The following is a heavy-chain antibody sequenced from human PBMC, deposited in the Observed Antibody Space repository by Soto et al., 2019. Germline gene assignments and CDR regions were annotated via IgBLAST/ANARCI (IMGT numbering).Heavy chain of an antibody. J-gene: IGHJ4*02. Sequence: EVHLVESGGGLVQPGGSLRLSCAASGFTVSSNYMSWVRQAPGKGLEWVSVIYSGGSTYYADSVKGRFTISRHNSKNTLYLLMNSLRAEDTAVYYCARDFRPPYGVRYFDYWGQGTLVTVSS. V-gene: IGHV3-53*04. D-gene: IGHD4-17*01. CDR1: GFTVSSNY. CDR3: ARDFRPPYGVRYFDY. CDR2: IYSGGST.